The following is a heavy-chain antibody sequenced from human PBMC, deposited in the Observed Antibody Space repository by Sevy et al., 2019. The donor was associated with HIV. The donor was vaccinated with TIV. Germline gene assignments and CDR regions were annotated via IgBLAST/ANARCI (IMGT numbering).Heavy chain of an antibody. CDR2: LSFGCGEI. CDR1: GFTFSKYS. D-gene: IGHD2-8*01. V-gene: IGHV3-23*01. Sequence: GESLKISCAASGFTFSKYSMSWVRQPPGKGLEWVSTLSFGCGEINYADSVKGRFTISRDNSKSSVYLQMNNLRPEDTVVYYCAREGCTKPHDHWGQGTLVTVSS. J-gene: IGHJ4*02. CDR3: AREGCTKPHDH.